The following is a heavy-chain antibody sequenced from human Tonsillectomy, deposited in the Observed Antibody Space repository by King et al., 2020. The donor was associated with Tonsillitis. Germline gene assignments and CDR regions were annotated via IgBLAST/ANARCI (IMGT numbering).Heavy chain of an antibody. V-gene: IGHV3-23*04. Sequence: VQLVESGGGLVQPGGSLRLSCAASGFTFTNYAMTWVRQAPGKGLEWVSGIRGSGDSTYYADSVRGRFTISRDNSKNTLYLQMHSLRAEDTAIYYCANLSLMDLYVFWSGYYMAVWGKGTTVTVSS. D-gene: IGHD3-3*01. CDR2: IRGSGDST. J-gene: IGHJ6*03. CDR3: ANLSLMDLYVFWSGYYMAV. CDR1: GFTFTNYA.